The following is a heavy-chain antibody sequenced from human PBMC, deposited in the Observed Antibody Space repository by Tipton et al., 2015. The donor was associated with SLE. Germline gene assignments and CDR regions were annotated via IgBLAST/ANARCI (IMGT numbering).Heavy chain of an antibody. Sequence: QVQLVQSGAEVKKPGASVKVSCKASGYTFTSYGISWVRQAPGQGLEWMGWISAYNGNTNYAQKLQGRVTMTTDTSTSTAYMELRSLRSDDTAVDYCARCERGARCAGWFDPWGQGTLVTVSA. CDR2: ISAYNGNT. J-gene: IGHJ5*02. D-gene: IGHD1-1*01. V-gene: IGHV1-18*01. CDR3: ARCERGARCAGWFDP. CDR1: GYTFTSYG.